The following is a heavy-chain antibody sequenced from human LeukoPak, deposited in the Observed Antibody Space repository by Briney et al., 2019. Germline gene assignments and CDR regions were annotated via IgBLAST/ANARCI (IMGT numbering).Heavy chain of an antibody. Sequence: GGSLRLSCAASGFTFSSYWMSWVRQAPGKGLEWVANIKQDGSEKYYVDSVKGRFTISRDNAKNSLYLQMNSLSAEDTAVYYCARGEYYYDSSLYYWGQGTLVTVSS. CDR2: IKQDGSEK. CDR3: ARGEYYYDSSLYY. D-gene: IGHD3-22*01. V-gene: IGHV3-7*01. CDR1: GFTFSSYW. J-gene: IGHJ4*02.